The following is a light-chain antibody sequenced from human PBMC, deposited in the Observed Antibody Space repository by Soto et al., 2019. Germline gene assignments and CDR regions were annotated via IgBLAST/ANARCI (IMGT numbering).Light chain of an antibody. CDR2: EVS. CDR1: SSDIGAYNY. CDR3: SSYTSSNTLV. J-gene: IGLJ3*02. V-gene: IGLV2-14*01. Sequence: QSVLTQPASVSGSPGQSITISCTGTSSDIGAYNYVSWYQHHPGKAPKLMIYEVSYRPSGVSNHFSGSKSGNTASLTISGLQAEDEADYYCSSYTSSNTLVFGGGTKLTVL.